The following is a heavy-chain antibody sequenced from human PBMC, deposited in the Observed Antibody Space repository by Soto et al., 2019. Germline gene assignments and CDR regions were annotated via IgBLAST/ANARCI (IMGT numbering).Heavy chain of an antibody. V-gene: IGHV4-39*01. CDR3: ARRGLVGATTFDY. Sequence: QLQLQESGPGLVKPSETLSLTCTVSGGSISSSRSYWGWIRQPPGKGLECIGSIYYSGSTYCSPSFKSRVTISVNTSKNQFSLKLSSVTAADTAVYYCARRGLVGATTFDYWGQGTLVTVSS. CDR1: GGSISSSRSY. CDR2: IYYSGST. J-gene: IGHJ4*02. D-gene: IGHD1-26*01.